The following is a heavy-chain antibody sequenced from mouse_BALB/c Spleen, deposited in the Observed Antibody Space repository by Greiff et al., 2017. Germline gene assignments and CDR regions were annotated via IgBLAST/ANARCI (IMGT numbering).Heavy chain of an antibody. J-gene: IGHJ4*01. Sequence: EVQLQQSGAELVKPGASVKLSCTASGFNIKDTYMHWVKQRPEQGLEWIGRIDPANGNTKYDPKFQGKATITADTSSNTAYLQLSSLTSEDTAVYYCASLITTVVGAMDYWGQGTSVTVSS. D-gene: IGHD1-1*01. V-gene: IGHV14-3*02. CDR1: GFNIKDTY. CDR2: IDPANGNT. CDR3: ASLITTVVGAMDY.